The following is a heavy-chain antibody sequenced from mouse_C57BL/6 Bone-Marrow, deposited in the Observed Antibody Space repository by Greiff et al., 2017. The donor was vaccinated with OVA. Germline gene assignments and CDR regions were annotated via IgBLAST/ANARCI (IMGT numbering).Heavy chain of an antibody. CDR3: TSDGNFDY. CDR1: GFNIKDDY. J-gene: IGHJ2*01. Sequence: EVQLQQSGAELVRPGASVKLSCTASGFNIKDDYMHWVKQRPEQGLEWIGWIDPENGDTEYASKFQGKATITADTSSNTAYRQLCSLTSEDTAVYYRTSDGNFDYWGTGTTLTVSS. CDR2: IDPENGDT. V-gene: IGHV14-4*01. D-gene: IGHD2-1*01.